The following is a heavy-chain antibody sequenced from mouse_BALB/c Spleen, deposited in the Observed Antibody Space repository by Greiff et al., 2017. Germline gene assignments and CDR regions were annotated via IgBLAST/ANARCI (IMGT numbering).Heavy chain of an antibody. J-gene: IGHJ2*01. V-gene: IGHV5-17*02. CDR1: GFTFSSFG. Sequence: EVHLVESGGGLVQPGGSRKLSCAASGFTFSSFGMHWVRQAPEKGLEWVAYISSGSSTIYYADTVKGRFTISRDNPKNTLFLQMTSLRSEDTAMYYCAISGWLPPDYWGQGTTLTVSS. D-gene: IGHD2-3*01. CDR3: AISGWLPPDY. CDR2: ISSGSSTI.